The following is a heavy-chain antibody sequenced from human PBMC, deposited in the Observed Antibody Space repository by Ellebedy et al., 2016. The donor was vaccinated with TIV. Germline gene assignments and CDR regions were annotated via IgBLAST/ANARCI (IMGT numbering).Heavy chain of an antibody. CDR1: GYSFTSYW. Sequence: GESLKISXQGSGYSFTSYWIGWVRQMPGKGLEWMGIIYPGDSDTRYSPSFQGQVTISADKSISTAYLQWSSLKASDTAMYYCARQTRVRSAAGTFDYWGQGTLVTVSS. V-gene: IGHV5-51*01. CDR2: IYPGDSDT. J-gene: IGHJ4*02. D-gene: IGHD6-13*01. CDR3: ARQTRVRSAAGTFDY.